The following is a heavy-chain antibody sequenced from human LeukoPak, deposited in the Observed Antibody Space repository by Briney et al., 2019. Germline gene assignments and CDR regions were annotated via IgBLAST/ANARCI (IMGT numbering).Heavy chain of an antibody. CDR2: INPSSGGT. Sequence: ASVKVSCKASGYTFTGYYMHWVRQAPGQGLEWMGWINPSSGGTNYAQRVQGRVTMTKDTSTSTVYMELGSLTSDDTAVYYCVRATVAAAAHDYWGQGTLVTVSS. CDR3: VRATVAAAAHDY. V-gene: IGHV1-2*02. J-gene: IGHJ4*02. CDR1: GYTFTGYY. D-gene: IGHD2-2*01.